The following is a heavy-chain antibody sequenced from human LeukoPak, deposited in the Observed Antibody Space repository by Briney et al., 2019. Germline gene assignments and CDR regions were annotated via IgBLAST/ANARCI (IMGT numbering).Heavy chain of an antibody. D-gene: IGHD4-23*01. CDR1: GFTFSSYA. V-gene: IGHV3-23*01. Sequence: PGGTLRLSCAASGFTFSSYAMSWVRQAPGKGLEWVSAISGSGGSTYYADSVKGRFTISRDNAKNSLYLQMNSLRAEDTAVYYCAKVGDGSGNSGYFDYWGQGTLVTVSS. CDR2: ISGSGGST. J-gene: IGHJ4*02. CDR3: AKVGDGSGNSGYFDY.